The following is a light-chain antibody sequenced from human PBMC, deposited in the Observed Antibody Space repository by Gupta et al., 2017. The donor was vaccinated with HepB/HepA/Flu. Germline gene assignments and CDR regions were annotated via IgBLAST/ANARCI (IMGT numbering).Light chain of an antibody. J-gene: IGLJ2*01. CDR1: RSNIGAGYV. CDR2: GNT. V-gene: IGLV1-40*01. Sequence: QSVLTQPPSVSGAPGQRVTISCTGNRSNIGAGYVVQWYQQLPGRAPKLLIYGNTNRPSGVPDRFSGSKSGTSASLAITGLQAEDESDYYCQSFDNSRTAVVFGGGTQVTVL. CDR3: QSFDNSRTAVV.